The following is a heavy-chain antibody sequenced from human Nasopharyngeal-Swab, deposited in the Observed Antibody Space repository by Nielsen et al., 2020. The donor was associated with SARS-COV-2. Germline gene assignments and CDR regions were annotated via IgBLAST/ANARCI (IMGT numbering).Heavy chain of an antibody. CDR2: ISGSGDTT. D-gene: IGHD5-18*01. Sequence: GESLKISCAASGFTFSSYAMSWVRQAPGKGLEWVSIISGSGDTTYYADSVKDRFTISRDNSKNTLYMQTNSLRAEDTAVYYCARYGGYSYGYPWYYYGMDVWGQGTTVTVSS. V-gene: IGHV3-23*01. CDR3: ARYGGYSYGYPWYYYGMDV. CDR1: GFTFSSYA. J-gene: IGHJ6*02.